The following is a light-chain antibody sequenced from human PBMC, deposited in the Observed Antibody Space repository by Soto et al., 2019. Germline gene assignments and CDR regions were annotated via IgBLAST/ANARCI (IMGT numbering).Light chain of an antibody. CDR2: EVN. CDR3: SSFVSGATWV. J-gene: IGLJ3*02. V-gene: IGLV2-14*01. Sequence: QSALTQPASVSGSPGQSVTIFCTGTSSDVGGHNLVSWYQQHPGKPPTLLIYEVNHRPSGMCYRFSGSKSGNTASLTISGLKDEDEGDYYCSSFVSGATWVFGGGTKLT. CDR1: SSDVGGHNL.